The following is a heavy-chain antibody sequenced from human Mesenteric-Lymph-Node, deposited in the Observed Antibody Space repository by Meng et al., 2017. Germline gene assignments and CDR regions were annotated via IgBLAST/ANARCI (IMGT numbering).Heavy chain of an antibody. V-gene: IGHV3-23*01. CDR2: LDAGGGNP. CDR1: GFTFSSSS. Sequence: GGSLRLSCAASGFTFSSSSMSWVRQPAGKGLEWVSSLDAGGGNPEYIDSVKGRFTISRDTSKNTLYLQMTSLRAEDTALYYCAKDSRALAAAGDGDHWGQGTLVTVSS. J-gene: IGHJ5*02. CDR3: AKDSRALAAAGDGDH. D-gene: IGHD6-13*01.